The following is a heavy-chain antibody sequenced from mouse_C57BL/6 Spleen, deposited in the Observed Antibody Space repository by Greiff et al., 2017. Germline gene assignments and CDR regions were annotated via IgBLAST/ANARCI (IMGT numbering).Heavy chain of an antibody. D-gene: IGHD1-1*01. CDR1: GFSLSTFGMG. Sequence: QVTLKEPGPGILQPSQTLSLTCSCSGFSLSTFGMGVGWIRQSSGKGLEWLAHLWWDDDKYYNPVLKSPLTISKDTSKNQVFLNHANVDSTDTAPDYCARKYDYGSRGGAFGCWGQGTLVTVSA. J-gene: IGHJ3*01. CDR2: LWWDDDK. CDR3: ARKYDYGSRGGAFGC. V-gene: IGHV8-8*01.